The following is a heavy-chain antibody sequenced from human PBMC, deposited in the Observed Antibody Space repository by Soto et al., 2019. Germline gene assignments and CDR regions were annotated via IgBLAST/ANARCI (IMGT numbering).Heavy chain of an antibody. CDR2: ISSSSSYI. D-gene: IGHD3-10*01. V-gene: IGHV3-21*01. CDR3: ARDKVPRSDLFDI. Sequence: PGGSLRLSCAASGFTFSSYSMNWVRQAPGKGLEWVSSISSSSSYIYYADSVKGRFTISRDNAKNSLYLQMNSLRAEDTAVYYCARDKVPRSDLFDIWGQGTMVTVSS. J-gene: IGHJ3*02. CDR1: GFTFSSYS.